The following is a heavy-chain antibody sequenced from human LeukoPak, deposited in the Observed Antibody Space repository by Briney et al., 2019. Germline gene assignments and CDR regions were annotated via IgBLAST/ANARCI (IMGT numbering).Heavy chain of an antibody. Sequence: GGSLSLSCAASGFTFSNSAMSWGRQAPGKGLEWVSAISSSGYSTYYADSVKGRFNISIDNSRNTLYLQMDRLRAGDTAVYFCARGYFDSRVLFDYWGQGTLVTVSS. V-gene: IGHV3-23*01. CDR3: ARGYFDSRVLFDY. J-gene: IGHJ4*02. D-gene: IGHD3-22*01. CDR2: ISSSGYST. CDR1: GFTFSNSA.